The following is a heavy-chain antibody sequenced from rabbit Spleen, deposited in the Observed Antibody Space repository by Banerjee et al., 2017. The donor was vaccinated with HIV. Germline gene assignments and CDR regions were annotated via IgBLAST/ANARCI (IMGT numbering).Heavy chain of an antibody. V-gene: IGHV1S7*01. Sequence: QELKESGGGLVQPGGSLKLSCKASGFDFSSYYMSWVRQAPGKGLEWIGYIDPLFGSIYYASWVNGRFSISRENTQNTVYLKLNSLTAADTATYFCVRDRADIGGDYGPYYFDFWGPGTLVTVS. CDR3: VRDRADIGGDYGPYYFDF. CDR2: IDPLFGSI. D-gene: IGHD2-1*01. CDR1: GFDFSSYY. J-gene: IGHJ4*01.